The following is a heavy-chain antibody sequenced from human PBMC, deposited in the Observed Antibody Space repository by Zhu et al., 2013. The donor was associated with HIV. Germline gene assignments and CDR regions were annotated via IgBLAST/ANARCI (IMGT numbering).Heavy chain of an antibody. CDR3: ARSRTGAGYWSDY. Sequence: QVHLVQSGPDVRKPGASVRVSCKASGYNFTGYYLHWVRQVSGQGLEWMGWIYPNNGRTIYAQTFQGRVTMTSDTSISIVYMDLNRLTSDDTAVYYCARSRTGAGYWSDYWGQGTLVTVSS. CDR1: GYNFTGYY. CDR2: IYPNNGRT. V-gene: IGHV1-2*02. J-gene: IGHJ4*02. D-gene: IGHD2-8*02.